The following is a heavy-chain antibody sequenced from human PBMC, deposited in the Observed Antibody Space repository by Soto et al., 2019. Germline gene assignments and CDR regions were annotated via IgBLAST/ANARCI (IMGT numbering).Heavy chain of an antibody. CDR1: GGSFSDYY. CDR3: AMPRPPSVKFVYGMAV. J-gene: IGHJ6*02. Sequence: QVQLQQWGAGLLKPSETLSLTCAVYGGSFSDYYWTWIRQPPGKGLEWIGEINRSGSTFTNPSLKSRVTISIDTSNNQFSLKLKSVTAADTGVYYCAMPRPPSVKFVYGMAVWGQCTTVTV. CDR2: INRSGST. V-gene: IGHV4-34*01. D-gene: IGHD2-8*01.